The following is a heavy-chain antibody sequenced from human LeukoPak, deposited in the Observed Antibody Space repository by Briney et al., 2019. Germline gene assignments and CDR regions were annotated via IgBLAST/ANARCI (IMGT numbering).Heavy chain of an antibody. D-gene: IGHD3-10*01. CDR2: ISYDGSNK. Sequence: PGRSLRLSCAASGFTFSSYAMHWVRQAPGKGLEWVAVISYDGSNKYYADSVKGRFTISRDNSKNTLYLQMNSLRAEDTAVYYCARDFHPILLWFGRGPFDYWGQGTLVTVSS. V-gene: IGHV3-30*04. CDR3: ARDFHPILLWFGRGPFDY. CDR1: GFTFSSYA. J-gene: IGHJ4*02.